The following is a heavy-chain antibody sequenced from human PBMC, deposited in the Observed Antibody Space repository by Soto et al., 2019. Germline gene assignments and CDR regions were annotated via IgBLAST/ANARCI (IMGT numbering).Heavy chain of an antibody. V-gene: IGHV3-23*01. J-gene: IGHJ5*02. D-gene: IGHD3-22*01. CDR3: YYYDSSDYGYNWFDP. CDR1: GFTFSIYA. CDR2: ISASGGST. Sequence: GGSLRPSCAASGFTFSIYAMNWVRQAPGKGLEWVSGISASGGSTYYADSVKGRFTISRDNSKKTLYLQMDSLRAEDTAVYYCYYYDSSDYGYNWFDPWGQGTLVTVSS.